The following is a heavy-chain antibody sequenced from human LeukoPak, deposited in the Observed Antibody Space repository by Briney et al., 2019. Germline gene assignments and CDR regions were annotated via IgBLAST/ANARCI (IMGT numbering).Heavy chain of an antibody. CDR1: GGSISSYY. V-gene: IGHV4-59*01. CDR2: IYYSGST. CDR3: ARGDGISKDY. D-gene: IGHD2/OR15-2a*01. Sequence: PSETLSLTCTVSGGSISSYYWSWIRQPPGKGLGRIGYIYYSGSTNYNPSLKSRVTISVDTSKNQFSLKLSSVTAADTAVYYCARGDGISKDYWGQGTLVTVSS. J-gene: IGHJ4*02.